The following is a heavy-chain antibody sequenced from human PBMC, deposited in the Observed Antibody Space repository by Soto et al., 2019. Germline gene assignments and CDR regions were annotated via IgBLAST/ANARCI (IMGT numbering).Heavy chain of an antibody. CDR1: GDSVPSNVW. CDR2: AYHNGLT. Sequence: PSETLSLTCAVSGDSVPSNVWWSWVRHSPGKGLEWIGEAYHNGLTDYNPSLKSRVTMSVDTSKNEFSLKLTSLTAADTAIYYCARDAAVPGESDRFDYWGQGTLVTVS. CDR3: ARDAAVPGESDRFDY. V-gene: IGHV4-4*02. D-gene: IGHD6-19*01. J-gene: IGHJ4*02.